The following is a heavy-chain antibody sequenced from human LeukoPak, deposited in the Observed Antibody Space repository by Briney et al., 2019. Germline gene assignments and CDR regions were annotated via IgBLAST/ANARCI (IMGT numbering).Heavy chain of an antibody. V-gene: IGHV3-9*01. CDR3: AKDRIAARLYYFDY. CDR2: ISWNSGSL. Sequence: PGGSLRLSCAASGFTFDDYAIYWVRQAPGKGLEWVAGISWNSGSLGYADSVKGRFTISRDNAKNSLYLQMNSLRAEDTALYYCAKDRIAARLYYFDYWGQGTLVTVSS. CDR1: GFTFDDYA. J-gene: IGHJ4*02. D-gene: IGHD2-21*01.